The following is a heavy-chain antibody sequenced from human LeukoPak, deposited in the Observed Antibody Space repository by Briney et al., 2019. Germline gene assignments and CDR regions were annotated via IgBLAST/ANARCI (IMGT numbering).Heavy chain of an antibody. J-gene: IGHJ6*04. CDR3: ARWAITMVRDPPRSYGMDV. CDR2: ISSGSSYI. Sequence: GGSLRLSFAASGSTFTSYSMNWVRQAPGKGLEWVSSISSGSSYIYYADSVKGRFTISRDNAKNSLYLQMNSLRAEDTAVYYCARWAITMVRDPPRSYGMDVWGKGTTVTVSS. CDR1: GSTFTSYS. V-gene: IGHV3-21*01. D-gene: IGHD3-10*01.